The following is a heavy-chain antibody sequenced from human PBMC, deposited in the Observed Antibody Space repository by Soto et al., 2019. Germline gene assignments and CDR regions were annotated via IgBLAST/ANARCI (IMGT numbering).Heavy chain of an antibody. J-gene: IGHJ4*02. CDR3: ARFDYYDSSGYFDY. Sequence: TCTVSGGSISSYYWSWIRQPPGKGLEWIGYIYYSGSTNYNPSLKSRVTISVDTSKNQFSLKLSSVTAADTAVYYCARFDYYDSSGYFDYWGQGTLVTVSS. CDR1: GGSISSYY. D-gene: IGHD3-22*01. CDR2: IYYSGST. V-gene: IGHV4-59*01.